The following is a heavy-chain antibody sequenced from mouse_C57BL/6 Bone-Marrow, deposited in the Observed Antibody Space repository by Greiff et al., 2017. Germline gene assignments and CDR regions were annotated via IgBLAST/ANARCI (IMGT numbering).Heavy chain of an antibody. CDR3: AKHAYYSNYSYWYFDV. D-gene: IGHD2-5*01. CDR1: GFSLTSYG. J-gene: IGHJ1*03. V-gene: IGHV2-9*01. CDR2: IWGGGST. Sequence: QVQLQQSGPGLVAPSQSLSITCTVSGFSLTSYGVDWVRQPPGKGLEGLGVIWGGGSTNYNSALMSRLSISKDNSKSQVFLKMNSLQTDDTAMYYCAKHAYYSNYSYWYFDVWGTGTTGTVSS.